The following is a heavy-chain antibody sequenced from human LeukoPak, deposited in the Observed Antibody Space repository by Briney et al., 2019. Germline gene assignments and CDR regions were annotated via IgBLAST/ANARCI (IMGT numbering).Heavy chain of an antibody. CDR1: GFTFSSYA. CDR3: AKDLRWLGGTGF. CDR2: ISGSGGST. V-gene: IGHV3-23*01. Sequence: PGGSLRLSCVASGFTFSSYAMSWVRQAPGKGLEGVSAISGSGGSTYYADSVKGRFTISRDNSRNTLSLRMNSLRTDDTAVYYCAKDLRWLGGTGFWGQGTLVTVSS. D-gene: IGHD4-23*01. J-gene: IGHJ4*02.